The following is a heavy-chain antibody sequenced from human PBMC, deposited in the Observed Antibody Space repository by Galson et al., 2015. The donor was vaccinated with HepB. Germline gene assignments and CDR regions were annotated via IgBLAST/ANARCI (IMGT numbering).Heavy chain of an antibody. V-gene: IGHV3-23*01. J-gene: IGHJ4*02. Sequence: SLRLSCAASGFTFSSYAMSWVRQAPGKGLEWVSAISGSGGSTYYADSVKGRFTISRDNSKNTLYLQMNSLRAEDTAVYYCAKRGLEWLSPYYFDYWGQGTLVTVSS. CDR1: GFTFSSYA. CDR3: AKRGLEWLSPYYFDY. CDR2: ISGSGGST. D-gene: IGHD3-3*01.